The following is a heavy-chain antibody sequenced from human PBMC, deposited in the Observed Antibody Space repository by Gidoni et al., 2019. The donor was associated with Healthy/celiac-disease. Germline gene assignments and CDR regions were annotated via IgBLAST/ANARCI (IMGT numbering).Heavy chain of an antibody. CDR1: GGSIRSGGYH. J-gene: IGHJ4*02. V-gene: IGHV4-31*03. CDR3: ARALTTDMGELTY. D-gene: IGHD3-16*01. Sequence: QVQLQASGPGLVKPSQTLSLTSTVPGGSIRSGGYHWSWIRQHPGQGLEWIGYIYYSVSTYYNPSLKSRVTISVDTSKNQFSLKLSSVTAADTAVYYCARALTTDMGELTYWGQGTLVTVSS. CDR2: IYYSVST.